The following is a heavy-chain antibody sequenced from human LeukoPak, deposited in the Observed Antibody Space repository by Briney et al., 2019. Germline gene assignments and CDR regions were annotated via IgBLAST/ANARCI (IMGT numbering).Heavy chain of an antibody. Sequence: GGSLRLFCAASGFTFSSYSMKWVRQAPGKGLEWASSISSSSSYIYYADSVKGRFTISRDNAKNSLYLQMNSLRAEDTAVYYCARGGVTTYDYWGQGTLVTVSS. D-gene: IGHD3-22*01. CDR2: ISSSSSYI. V-gene: IGHV3-21*01. J-gene: IGHJ4*02. CDR1: GFTFSSYS. CDR3: ARGGVTTYDY.